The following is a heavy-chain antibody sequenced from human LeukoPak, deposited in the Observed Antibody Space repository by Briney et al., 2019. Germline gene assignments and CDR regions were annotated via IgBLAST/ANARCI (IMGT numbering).Heavy chain of an antibody. V-gene: IGHV4-59*01. D-gene: IGHD3-9*01. CDR1: GGSISSYY. Sequence: SETLSLTCTVSGGSISSYYWSWIRQPPGKGLEWIGYIYYSGSTNYNPSLKSRVTISVDTSKNQFSLKLSSVTAADTAVYYCAGGPLDWLDRYYMDVWGKGTTVTVSS. CDR2: IYYSGST. J-gene: IGHJ6*03. CDR3: AGGPLDWLDRYYMDV.